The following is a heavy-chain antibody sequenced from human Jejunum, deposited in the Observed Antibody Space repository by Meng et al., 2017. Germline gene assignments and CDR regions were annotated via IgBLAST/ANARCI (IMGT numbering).Heavy chain of an antibody. J-gene: IGHJ1*01. Sequence: SETLSLTCTVSGDSVSSPSYYWSWIRQSPGKGLEWIGHVYHSGSTNYNPSLKSRVTVSVDTSKSQFSLRLSSVTAADSAVYYCARGTITSGGVLVQHWGQGPLVTVSS. V-gene: IGHV4-61*01. D-gene: IGHD3-16*02. CDR3: ARGTITSGGVLVQH. CDR2: VYHSGST. CDR1: GDSVSSPSYY.